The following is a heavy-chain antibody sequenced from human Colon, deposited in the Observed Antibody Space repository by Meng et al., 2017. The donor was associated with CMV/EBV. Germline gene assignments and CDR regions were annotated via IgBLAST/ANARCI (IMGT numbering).Heavy chain of an antibody. CDR1: GFSLSTSGMS. J-gene: IGHJ4*02. CDR3: ARGMNSTFDN. V-gene: IGHV2-70*17. D-gene: IGHD1-14*01. CDR2: IDWEDDD. Sequence: SGPTLVKPTQTLILTCTFSGFSLSTSGMSVTWVRQAPHKALEWLARIDWEDDDFYSTSLKTRLTISKDTSRNQVVLTMTNMDPADTATYYCARGMNSTFDNWGQGTLDTVSS.